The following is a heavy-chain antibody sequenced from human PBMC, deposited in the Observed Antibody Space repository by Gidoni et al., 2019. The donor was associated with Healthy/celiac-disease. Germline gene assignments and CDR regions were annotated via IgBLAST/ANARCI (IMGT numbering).Heavy chain of an antibody. CDR1: SGFY. CDR3: ARGFHYVWGSYRYGYYYGMDV. D-gene: IGHD3-16*02. Sequence: SGFYRSWIRQPPGRGLEWIGEINHSGSTNYTTSLKSRVTISVDTSKNQFSLKLSSVTAADTAVYYCARGFHYVWGSYRYGYYYGMDVWGQGTTVTVSS. V-gene: IGHV4-34*01. J-gene: IGHJ6*02. CDR2: INHSGST.